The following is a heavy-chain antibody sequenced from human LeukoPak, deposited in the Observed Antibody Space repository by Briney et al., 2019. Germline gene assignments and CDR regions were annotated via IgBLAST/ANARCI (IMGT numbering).Heavy chain of an antibody. D-gene: IGHD6-13*01. J-gene: IGHJ4*02. CDR2: IYTNGRT. Sequence: SETLSLTCTVSGGYISSYYGSCIRQPAGKGLEWIGHIYTNGRTDYNPSLKSRVTISVDKAKNQFSLKLTSVTTADTAVYYCAGDGYRTTWYYYWGQGTPVTVSS. CDR1: GGYISSYY. V-gene: IGHV4-4*07. CDR3: AGDGYRTTWYYY.